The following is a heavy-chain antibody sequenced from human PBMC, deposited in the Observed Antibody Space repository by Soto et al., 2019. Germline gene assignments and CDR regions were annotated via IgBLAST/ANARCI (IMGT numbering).Heavy chain of an antibody. Sequence: EVQLVESGGGLVQPGGSLRLSCAASGFTFSSYWMHWVRQAQGKGLAWVSRINSDGTTTTYTDSVKGRFTISRDNAKNTLYVAMNSLSAETKAVYYFAIVGTGYYYTDVWGKRTILTVSS. CDR2: INSDGTTT. V-gene: IGHV3-74*01. CDR3: AIVGTGYYYTDV. D-gene: IGHD1-1*01. J-gene: IGHJ6*03. CDR1: GFTFSSYW.